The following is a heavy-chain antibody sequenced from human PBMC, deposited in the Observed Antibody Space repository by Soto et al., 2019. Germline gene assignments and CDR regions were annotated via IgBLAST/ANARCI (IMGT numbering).Heavy chain of an antibody. CDR2: IYYSGNT. Sequence: PSETLCLTCSVSGGSNSSGYYYWSWIRQPPWKYLEWIGNIYYSGNTYYNPSLKSRLIISIYTSKNQFSLKLSSVTAADTAVYYCARDLSLVRGVTAGYYYYGMDVWGQGTTVTVSS. V-gene: IGHV4-30-4*01. CDR1: GGSNSSGYYY. D-gene: IGHD3-10*01. J-gene: IGHJ6*02. CDR3: ARDLSLVRGVTAGYYYYGMDV.